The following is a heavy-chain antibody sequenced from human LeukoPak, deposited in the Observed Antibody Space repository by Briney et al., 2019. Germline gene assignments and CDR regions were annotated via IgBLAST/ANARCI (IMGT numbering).Heavy chain of an antibody. Sequence: GGSLRLSCAGSGLIFSDYPMNWVRQAPGKGLEWVAVISYDGSNKYYADSVKGRFTISRDNSKNTLYLQMNSLRAEDTAVYYCARSAGTTRYYYYYYMDVWGKGTTVTVSS. CDR1: GLIFSDYP. V-gene: IGHV3-30-3*01. CDR3: ARSAGTTRYYYYYYMDV. CDR2: ISYDGSNK. J-gene: IGHJ6*03. D-gene: IGHD1-1*01.